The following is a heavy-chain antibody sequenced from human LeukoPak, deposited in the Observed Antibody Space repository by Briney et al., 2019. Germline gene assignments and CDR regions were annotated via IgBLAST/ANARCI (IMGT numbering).Heavy chain of an antibody. J-gene: IGHJ4*02. V-gene: IGHV3-48*02. D-gene: IGHD6-13*01. CDR2: ISSSSSTI. CDR1: KFAFSSYA. Sequence: GGSLRLSCAASKFAFSSYAMSWVRQAPGKGLEWVSYISSSSSTIYYADSVKGRFTISRDNAKNSLYLQMNSLRDEDTAVYYCARDQPRRTSWYDYWGQGTLVTVSS. CDR3: ARDQPRRTSWYDY.